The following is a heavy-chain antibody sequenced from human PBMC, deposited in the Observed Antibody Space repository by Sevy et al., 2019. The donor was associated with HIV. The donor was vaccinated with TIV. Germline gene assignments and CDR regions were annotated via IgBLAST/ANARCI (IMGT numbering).Heavy chain of an antibody. CDR1: GFTFSSYG. CDR2: IWYDGTNK. Sequence: GGSLRLSCAASGFTFSSYGMHWVRQAPDKGLEWVAVIWYDGTNKYYADSVKGRFTISRDNSKNTLYLQMNSLRAEDTAVYYCAKDLCSSTSCYVYYYYYGMDVWGQGTTVTVSS. CDR3: AKDLCSSTSCYVYYYYYGMDV. J-gene: IGHJ6*02. V-gene: IGHV3-30*02. D-gene: IGHD2-2*01.